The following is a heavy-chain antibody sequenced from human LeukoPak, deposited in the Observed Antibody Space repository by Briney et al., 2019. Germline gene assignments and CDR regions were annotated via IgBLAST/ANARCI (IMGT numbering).Heavy chain of an antibody. CDR2: ISSSSSTI. D-gene: IGHD3-3*01. Sequence: GGSLRLSCAASGFTFSSYSMNWVRQAPGKGLEWVSYISSSSSTIYYADSVKGRFTISRDNAKKSLYLQMNSLRAEDTAVYYCAREMGGLRFLEWLKTPSDVWGKGTTVTVSS. J-gene: IGHJ6*04. CDR3: AREMGGLRFLEWLKTPSDV. CDR1: GFTFSSYS. V-gene: IGHV3-48*01.